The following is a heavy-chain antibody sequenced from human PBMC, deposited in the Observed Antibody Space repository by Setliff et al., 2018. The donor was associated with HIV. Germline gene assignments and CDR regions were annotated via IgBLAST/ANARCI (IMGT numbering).Heavy chain of an antibody. CDR2: ISDTADKT. V-gene: IGHV3-23*01. CDR1: GFSFKIYA. CDR3: TKAGGGILYFYYMDV. J-gene: IGHJ6*03. D-gene: IGHD2-15*01. Sequence: PGGSLRLSCAASGFSFKIYAMSWVRQAPGKGLEWVSTISDTADKTYYADSVKGRFTISRDNSKNTLSLQLNSLRAEDSAVYYCTKAGGGILYFYYMDVWGKGTTVTVSS.